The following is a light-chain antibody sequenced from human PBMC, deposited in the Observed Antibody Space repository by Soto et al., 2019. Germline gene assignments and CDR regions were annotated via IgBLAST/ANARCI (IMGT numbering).Light chain of an antibody. Sequence: DIQMTQSPSSVSASVGDRVTISCRASQAISTRLAWYQQKPGKAPKLLIYAASTLQSGVPSRFSGSGSGTDFTLTINSLRPEDFATYYCQQANSFPRTFGQGTKVEIK. J-gene: IGKJ1*01. V-gene: IGKV1-12*01. CDR3: QQANSFPRT. CDR2: AAS. CDR1: QAISTR.